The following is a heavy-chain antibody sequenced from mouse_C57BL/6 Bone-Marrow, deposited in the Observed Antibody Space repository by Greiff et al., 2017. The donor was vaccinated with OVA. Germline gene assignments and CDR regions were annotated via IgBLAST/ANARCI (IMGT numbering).Heavy chain of an antibody. J-gene: IGHJ2*01. CDR2: ISDGGSYP. CDR1: GFTFTSYA. CDR3: ARGGGYYNY. Sequence: EVNVVESGGGLVKPGGSLTLSCAASGFTFTSYALSWVRQTPEKRLEWVATISDGGSYPYYPDNVKGRFTISRDNAKNNLYLQVSHLKSEDTAMDYCARGGGYYNYWGQGTALTVTS. V-gene: IGHV5-4*03. D-gene: IGHD2-3*01.